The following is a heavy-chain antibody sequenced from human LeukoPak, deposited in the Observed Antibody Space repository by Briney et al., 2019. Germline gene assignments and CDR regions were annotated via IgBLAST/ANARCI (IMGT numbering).Heavy chain of an antibody. V-gene: IGHV3-21*01. CDR1: GFTFSSYS. CDR2: ISSSSSYI. D-gene: IGHD4-17*01. Sequence: GGSLRLSCAASGFTFSSYSMNWFRQAPGKGLEWFSSISSSSSYIYYADSVKGRFTISRDNAKNSLYLQMNSLRAEDTAVYYCARDQNPMGPPTVTTIDNYYYYGMDVWGQGTTVTVSS. J-gene: IGHJ6*02. CDR3: ARDQNPMGPPTVTTIDNYYYYGMDV.